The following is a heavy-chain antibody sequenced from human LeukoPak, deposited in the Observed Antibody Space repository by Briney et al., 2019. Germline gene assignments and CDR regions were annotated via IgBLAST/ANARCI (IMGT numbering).Heavy chain of an antibody. V-gene: IGHV4-34*01. CDR3: SLGYYFDY. D-gene: IGHD3-16*01. Sequence: SQTLSLTCAVYGESFSGYYWSWIRQPPGKGLEWIGEINHSGSTNYNPSLKSRVTIAVDTSKNQFSLKLSSMTAADTALYYCSLGYYFDYWGQGTLLTVSS. CDR1: GESFSGYY. CDR2: INHSGST. J-gene: IGHJ4*02.